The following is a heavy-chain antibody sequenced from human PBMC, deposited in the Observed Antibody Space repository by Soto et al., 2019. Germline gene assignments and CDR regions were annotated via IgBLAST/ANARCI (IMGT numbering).Heavy chain of an antibody. V-gene: IGHV5-10-1*03. CDR2: IDPSDSYT. Sequence: EVQLVQSGAEVKKPGESLRICCKGSGYIFTSHWISWVRQLPGEGLEWMGRIDPSDSYTVYSPSFKGRVAFSADKSINTAYLQWGSLEASDTAIYYCARLGYCTGSSCTNWYLDLWGRGTLVTVSS. CDR3: ARLGYCTGSSCTNWYLDL. D-gene: IGHD2-15*01. J-gene: IGHJ2*01. CDR1: GYIFTSHW.